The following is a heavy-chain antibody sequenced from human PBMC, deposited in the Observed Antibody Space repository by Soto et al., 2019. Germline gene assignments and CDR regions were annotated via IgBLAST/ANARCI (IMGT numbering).Heavy chain of an antibody. Sequence: ASVKVSCKASGYTFTSYGISWVRQAPGQGLEWMGWISAYNGNTNYAQKLQGRVTMTTDTSTSTAYMELRSLRSDDTAVYYCAREGAYYYDSSGYYPDFLDYWGQGTLVTVYS. J-gene: IGHJ4*02. CDR1: GYTFTSYG. CDR2: ISAYNGNT. V-gene: IGHV1-18*01. CDR3: AREGAYYYDSSGYYPDFLDY. D-gene: IGHD3-22*01.